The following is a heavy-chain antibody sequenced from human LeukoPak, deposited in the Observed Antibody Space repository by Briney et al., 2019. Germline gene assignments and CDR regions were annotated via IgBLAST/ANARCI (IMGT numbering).Heavy chain of an antibody. CDR3: ARRDCSSTSCYHNWFDP. V-gene: IGHV1-18*04. D-gene: IGHD2-2*01. Sequence: ASVKVSCKASGYTFTSYYVHWVRQAPGQGLEWMGWISAYNGNTNYAQKLQGRVTMTTDTSTSTAYMELSSLRSEDTAVYYCARRDCSSTSCYHNWFDPWGQGTLVTVSS. J-gene: IGHJ5*02. CDR1: GYTFTSYY. CDR2: ISAYNGNT.